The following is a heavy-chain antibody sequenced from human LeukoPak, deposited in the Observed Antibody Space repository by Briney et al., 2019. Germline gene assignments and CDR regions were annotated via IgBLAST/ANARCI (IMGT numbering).Heavy chain of an antibody. CDR2: IIPIFGTA. V-gene: IGHV1-69*13. Sequence: SVKVSCKASGGTFSSYAISWVRQAPGQGLEWMGGIIPIFGTANYAQKFQGRVTITADESTSTAYMELSSLRSEDTAVCYCAHNYYDSSGHDYWGQGTLVTVSS. CDR1: GGTFSSYA. D-gene: IGHD3-22*01. J-gene: IGHJ4*02. CDR3: AHNYYDSSGHDY.